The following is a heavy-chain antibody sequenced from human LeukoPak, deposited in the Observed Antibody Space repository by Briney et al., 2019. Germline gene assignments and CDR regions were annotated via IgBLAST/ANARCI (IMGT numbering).Heavy chain of an antibody. CDR1: GGSISSSSYY. CDR2: IYYSGST. J-gene: IGHJ6*02. D-gene: IGHD2-2*01. Sequence: PSETLSLTCTVSGGSISSSSYYWGWIRQPPGKGLEWIGSIYYSGSTYYNPSLKSRVTISVDTSKNQFSLKLSSVTAADTAVYYCARHPRFHGSTNNVGRDYYGMDVWGQGTTVTVSS. CDR3: ARHPRFHGSTNNVGRDYYGMDV. V-gene: IGHV4-39*01.